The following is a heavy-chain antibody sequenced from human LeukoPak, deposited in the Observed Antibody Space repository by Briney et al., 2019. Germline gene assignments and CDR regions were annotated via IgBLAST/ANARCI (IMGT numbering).Heavy chain of an antibody. CDR3: ARGTTSYYYDSNGYYYFDY. Sequence: ASVKVSCKASGYTFTGYYMHWVRQAPGQGLEWMGWINPNSGGTNYAQKFQGRVTMTTDTSTSTAYMELRSLRSDDTAVNYCARGTTSYYYDSNGYYYFDYWGQGTLVTVSS. V-gene: IGHV1-2*02. CDR2: INPNSGGT. CDR1: GYTFTGYY. J-gene: IGHJ4*02. D-gene: IGHD3-22*01.